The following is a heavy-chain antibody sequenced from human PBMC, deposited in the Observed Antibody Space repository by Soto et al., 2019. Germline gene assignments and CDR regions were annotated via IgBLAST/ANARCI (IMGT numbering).Heavy chain of an antibody. CDR2: INHSGST. CDR3: ARVRRGSYYFYYYGMDV. V-gene: IGHV4-34*01. Sequence: QVQLQQWGAGLLKPSETLSLTCAVYGGSFSGYYWSWIRQPPGKGLEWIGEINHSGSTNYNPSLKSRVIISVDTSKNQFSLKLSSVTAADTAVYYCARVRRGSYYFYYYGMDVWGQGTTVTVSS. J-gene: IGHJ6*02. CDR1: GGSFSGYY. D-gene: IGHD1-26*01.